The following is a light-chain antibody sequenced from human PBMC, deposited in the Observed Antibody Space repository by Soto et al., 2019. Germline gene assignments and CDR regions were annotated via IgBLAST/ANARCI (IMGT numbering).Light chain of an antibody. J-gene: IGKJ2*02. CDR3: QQYNNWPRT. V-gene: IGKV3-15*01. CDR1: QSVSSN. CDR2: GAS. Sequence: EIVITQSPATLSVSPGERATLSCRASQSVSSNLAWYQQKPGQAPRLLIYGASTRATGGPARFSGSGSGTEFTLTISSLQSEDFAVYYCQQYNNWPRTFGQGTNLEIK.